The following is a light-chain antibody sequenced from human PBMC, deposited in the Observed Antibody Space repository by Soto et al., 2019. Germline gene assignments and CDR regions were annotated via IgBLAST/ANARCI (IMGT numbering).Light chain of an antibody. CDR3: QQSYIPPFA. J-gene: IGKJ3*01. CDR2: HAS. Sequence: DIQMTQSPSTLSASVGDRVTITCRASQSISTSLTWYQQKPGKAPKLLIYHASSLESGVPSRFSGSGSGTEFTLTIRSLQPEDFATYHCQQSYIPPFAFGPGTKVHIK. CDR1: QSISTS. V-gene: IGKV1-5*01.